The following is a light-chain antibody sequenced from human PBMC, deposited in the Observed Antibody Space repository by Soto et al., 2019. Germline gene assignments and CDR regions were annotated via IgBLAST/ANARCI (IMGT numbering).Light chain of an antibody. CDR2: DVT. CDR1: TSDVGGYNF. CDR3: SSYTTTSTLA. Sequence: QSALTQPASVSGSPGQSITISCTGTTSDVGGYNFVSWYQQHPGKAPKLLIYDVTNRPSGVSDRFSGSKSRNTASLTISGLQAEYEADYFCSSYTTTSTLAFGGGTKLTVL. V-gene: IGLV2-14*01. J-gene: IGLJ2*01.